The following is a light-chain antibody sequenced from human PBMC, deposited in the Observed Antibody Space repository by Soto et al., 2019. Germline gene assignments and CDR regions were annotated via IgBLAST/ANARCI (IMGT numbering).Light chain of an antibody. V-gene: IGLV2-14*01. Sequence: QSALTQPASVSGSPGQSITISCTGTSSDVGAYNYVSWYQQHPGKAPKLLIYEVTSRPSGVSNRFSGSKSGNTASLTISGLRTEDEADYYCNSYTSTSTLVFGGGTKVTVL. J-gene: IGLJ2*01. CDR1: SSDVGAYNY. CDR3: NSYTSTSTLV. CDR2: EVT.